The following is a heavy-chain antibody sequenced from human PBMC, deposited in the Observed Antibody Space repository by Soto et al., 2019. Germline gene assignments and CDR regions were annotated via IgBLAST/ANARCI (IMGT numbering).Heavy chain of an antibody. CDR2: MNPNSGNT. CDR3: ATKYCSGGSCYSGYYFDY. D-gene: IGHD2-15*01. CDR1: GYTFTSYD. V-gene: IGHV1-8*01. J-gene: IGHJ4*02. Sequence: GASVKVSCKASGYTFTSYDINWVRQATGQGLEWMGWMNPNSGNTGYAQKFQGRVTMTRNTSISTAYMELSSLRSEDTAVYYCATKYCSGGSCYSGYYFDYWGQGTLVPVSS.